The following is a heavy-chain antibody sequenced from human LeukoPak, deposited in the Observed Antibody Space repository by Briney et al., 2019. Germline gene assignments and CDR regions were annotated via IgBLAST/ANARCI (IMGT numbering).Heavy chain of an antibody. J-gene: IGHJ1*01. Sequence: SGRVSCTASGGTFSSYAMSWGRQAPGQGREWMGRIIPIFGIANYAQTFQVRVPIPAANSTSTAYMELSRLRSKHTAVYYCARTKDYYDSSGEILEYFQHWGQGTLVTVSS. CDR1: GGTFSSYA. CDR2: IIPIFGIA. V-gene: IGHV1-69*04. D-gene: IGHD3-22*01. CDR3: ARTKDYYDSSGEILEYFQH.